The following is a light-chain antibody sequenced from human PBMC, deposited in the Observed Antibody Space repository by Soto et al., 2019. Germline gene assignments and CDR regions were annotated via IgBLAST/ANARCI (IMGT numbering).Light chain of an antibody. J-gene: IGKJ2*01. CDR1: QSVSSSY. CDR3: QQYGSSPPTYT. V-gene: IGKV3-20*01. Sequence: EIVLTXSPGTLSLSPXXXATLSCRASQSVSSSYLAWYQQKPGQAPRLLIYGASSRATGIPDRFSGSGSGTDFTLTISRLEPEDFAVYYCQQYGSSPPTYTFGQGTKLEIK. CDR2: GAS.